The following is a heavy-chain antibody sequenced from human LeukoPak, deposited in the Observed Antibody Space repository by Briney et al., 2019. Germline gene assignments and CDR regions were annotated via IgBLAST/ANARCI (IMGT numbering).Heavy chain of an antibody. V-gene: IGHV1-69*04. J-gene: IGHJ4*02. Sequence: SVKVSCKASGYTFTSYYMHWVRQAPGQGLEWMGRIIPILGIANYAQKFQGRVTITADKSTSTAYMELSSLRSEDTAVYYCAREGGSSWFDYWGQGTLVTVSS. CDR1: GYTFTSYY. D-gene: IGHD6-13*01. CDR3: AREGGSSWFDY. CDR2: IIPILGIA.